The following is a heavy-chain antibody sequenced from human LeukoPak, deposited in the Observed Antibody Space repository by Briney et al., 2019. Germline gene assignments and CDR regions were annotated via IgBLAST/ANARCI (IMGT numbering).Heavy chain of an antibody. CDR1: GFTFSSYA. CDR2: IRGGGGST. V-gene: IGHV3-23*01. Sequence: GGSLRLXCAASGFTFSSYAMSWVRVAPGKGLEWVWGIRGGGGSTYYADSGKGRLTISRDNSKNTLSLQMNGRRADDTAIYYCAKTMYYFDSSGYYYFQDWGQGTLVTVSS. D-gene: IGHD3-22*01. CDR3: AKTMYYFDSSGYYYFQD. J-gene: IGHJ1*01.